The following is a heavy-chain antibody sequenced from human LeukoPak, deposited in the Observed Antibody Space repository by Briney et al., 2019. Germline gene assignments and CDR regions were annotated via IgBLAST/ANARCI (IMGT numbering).Heavy chain of an antibody. CDR3: AGDLDYGDWGDAFDI. D-gene: IGHD4-17*01. J-gene: IGHJ3*02. CDR2: IYYSGNT. V-gene: IGHV4-30-4*07. Sequence: SETLSLTCAVSGGSISSGVYSWSWIRQPPGKGLEWIGYIYYSGNTYYNPSLKSRVTISVDTSKNQFSLNLTSVTAADTAVYYCAGDLDYGDWGDAFDIWGQGTMVTVSS. CDR1: GGSISSGVYS.